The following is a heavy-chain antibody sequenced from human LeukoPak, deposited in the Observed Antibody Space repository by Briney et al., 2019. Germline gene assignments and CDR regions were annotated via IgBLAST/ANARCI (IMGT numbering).Heavy chain of an antibody. Sequence: PSETLSLICTVSGGCINCYYWSLIRPPPRKALPSIGYIYYSGSTNYNPSLKSRVTISVDTSKNQFSLKLSSVTAAVTAVYYCARGAPYYYDSSGYLFDYWGQGTLVTVSS. J-gene: IGHJ4*02. CDR3: ARGAPYYYDSSGYLFDY. D-gene: IGHD3-22*01. CDR1: GGCINCYY. V-gene: IGHV4-59*01. CDR2: IYYSGST.